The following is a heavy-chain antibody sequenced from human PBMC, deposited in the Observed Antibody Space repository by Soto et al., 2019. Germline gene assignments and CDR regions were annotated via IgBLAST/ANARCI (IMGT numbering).Heavy chain of an antibody. CDR2: INHSGST. V-gene: IGHV4-34*01. CDR1: GGSFSGYY. CDR3: ASLGLVVVTAAFDY. J-gene: IGHJ4*02. D-gene: IGHD2-21*02. Sequence: QVQLQQWGAGLLKPSETLSLTCAVYGGSFSGYYWSWIRQPPGKGLEWIGEINHSGSTNYNPSLKSRVTISVDTSKNQCSLKLSSVTAADTAVYYCASLGLVVVTAAFDYWGQGTLVTVSS.